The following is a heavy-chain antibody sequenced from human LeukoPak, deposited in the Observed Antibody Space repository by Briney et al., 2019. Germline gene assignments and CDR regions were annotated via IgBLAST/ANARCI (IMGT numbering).Heavy chain of an antibody. CDR3: ARIPGYI. Sequence: LRLSCAASGFTFSSYAMSWVRQAPGKALEWLARIDWDDDKYYSTSLKTRLTISKDTSKNQVVLTMTNMDPVDTATYYCARIPGYIWGQGTMVTVSS. J-gene: IGHJ3*02. CDR1: GFTFSSYAM. CDR2: IDWDDDK. V-gene: IGHV2-70*11.